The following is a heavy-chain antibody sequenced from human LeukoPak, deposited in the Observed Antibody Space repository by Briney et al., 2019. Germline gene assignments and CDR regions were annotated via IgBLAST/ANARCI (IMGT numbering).Heavy chain of an antibody. CDR1: GFTFSSYS. CDR3: ASTPLKIQPAA. D-gene: IGHD5-18*01. J-gene: IGHJ4*02. Sequence: GGSLRLSCAASGFTFSSYSMNWVRQAPGKGLEWVSSISSSSSYIYYADSVKGRFTISRDNAKNSLYLQMSSLRVEDTGVYYCASTPLKIQPAAWGQGTLVAVSS. V-gene: IGHV3-21*01. CDR2: ISSSSSYI.